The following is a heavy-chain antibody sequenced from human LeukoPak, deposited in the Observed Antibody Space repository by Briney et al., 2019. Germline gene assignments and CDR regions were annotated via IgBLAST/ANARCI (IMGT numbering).Heavy chain of an antibody. Sequence: ASVNVSCKVSGYTLTELSMHWVRQAPGKGLEWMGGFDPEDGETIYAQKFQGRVTMTEDTSTDTAYMELSSLRSEDTAVYYCATDRQTGYSSGYDYWGQGTLVTVSS. CDR1: GYTLTELS. CDR3: ATDRQTGYSSGYDY. J-gene: IGHJ4*02. D-gene: IGHD6-19*01. CDR2: FDPEDGET. V-gene: IGHV1-24*01.